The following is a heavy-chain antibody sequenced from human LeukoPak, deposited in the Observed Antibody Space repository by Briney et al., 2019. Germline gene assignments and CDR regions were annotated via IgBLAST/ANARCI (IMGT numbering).Heavy chain of an antibody. CDR1: GYTFTGYY. V-gene: IGHV1-2*04. CDR2: INPNSGGT. Sequence: GESLKISCKASGYTFTGYYMHWVRQAPGQGLEWMGWINPNSGGTNYAQKFQGWVTMTRDTSISTAYMELSRLRSDDTAVYYCAREPDGGGLDYWGQGTLVTVSS. CDR3: AREPDGGGLDY. J-gene: IGHJ4*02. D-gene: IGHD1-14*01.